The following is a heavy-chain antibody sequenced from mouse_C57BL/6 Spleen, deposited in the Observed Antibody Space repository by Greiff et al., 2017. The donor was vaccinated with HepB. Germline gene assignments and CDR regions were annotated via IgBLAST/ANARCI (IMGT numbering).Heavy chain of an antibody. J-gene: IGHJ2*01. Sequence: VQLQQSGPELVKPGASVKISCKASGYAFSSSWMNWVKQRPGKGLEWIGRIYPGDGDTNYNGKFKGKATLTADKSSSTAYMQLSSLTSEDSAVYFCAPYYYGSSLYYFDYGGQGTTLTVSS. CDR1: GYAFSSSW. V-gene: IGHV1-82*01. D-gene: IGHD1-1*01. CDR2: IYPGDGDT. CDR3: APYYYGSSLYYFDY.